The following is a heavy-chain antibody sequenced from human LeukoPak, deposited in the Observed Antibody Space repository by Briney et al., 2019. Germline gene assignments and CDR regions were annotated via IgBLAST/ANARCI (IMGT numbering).Heavy chain of an antibody. Sequence: SETLSLTCTVSGASIKTYYWSWIRQPPRKGLECIGWIYDSGITTYNPSLESRVTISVDTSKNQFSLKLSSVTAADTAMYYCARATNVGFFYYYGMDVWGQGTTVTVSS. J-gene: IGHJ6*02. CDR3: ARATNVGFFYYYGMDV. D-gene: IGHD1-14*01. CDR2: IYDSGIT. V-gene: IGHV4-59*01. CDR1: GASIKTYY.